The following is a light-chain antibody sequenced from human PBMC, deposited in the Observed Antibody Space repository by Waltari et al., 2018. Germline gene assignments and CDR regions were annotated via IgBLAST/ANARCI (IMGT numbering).Light chain of an antibody. CDR2: DAS. CDR3: QRYDNLPIFA. Sequence: DIQMTQSPPSLSASVEDRVTITCRASQDITNYLNWYQQKPGKAPKLLIHDASKLETGVPSRFSGSQSGTHFTLTISSLQPEDIGTYYCQRYDNLPIFAFGPGTKVEI. CDR1: QDITNY. V-gene: IGKV1-33*01. J-gene: IGKJ3*01.